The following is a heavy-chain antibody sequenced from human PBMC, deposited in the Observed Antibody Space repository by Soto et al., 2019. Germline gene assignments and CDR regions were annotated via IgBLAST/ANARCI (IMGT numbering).Heavy chain of an antibody. V-gene: IGHV4-4*07. Sequence: SQPLSLTCTVSGGSISSYYWSWIRQPAGRGLEWIGRIYTSGSTNYNPSLKSQVTMSVDTSKNQFSLKLSSVTAADTAVYYCARDVLRFLESPYYYYGMDVWGQGTTVTVSS. CDR2: IYTSGST. CDR3: ARDVLRFLESPYYYYGMDV. J-gene: IGHJ6*02. CDR1: GGSISSYY. D-gene: IGHD3-3*01.